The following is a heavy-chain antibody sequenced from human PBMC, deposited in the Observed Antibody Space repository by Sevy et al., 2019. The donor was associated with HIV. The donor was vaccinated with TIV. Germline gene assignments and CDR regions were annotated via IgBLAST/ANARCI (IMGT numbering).Heavy chain of an antibody. Sequence: GGSLRLSCEASGFTFSSYGMHWVRQAPGMGLEWVALIWFDGSNKYYADSVKGRFAISRDNSKNTLCLQMNSLRAEDTAVYYCVRGADFYDSSGANFDYWGQGTLVTVSS. D-gene: IGHD3-22*01. CDR1: GFTFSSYG. CDR2: IWFDGSNK. J-gene: IGHJ4*02. V-gene: IGHV3-33*01. CDR3: VRGADFYDSSGANFDY.